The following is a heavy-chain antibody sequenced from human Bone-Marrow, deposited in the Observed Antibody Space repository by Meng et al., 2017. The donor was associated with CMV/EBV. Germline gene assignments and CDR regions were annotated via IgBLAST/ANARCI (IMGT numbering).Heavy chain of an antibody. CDR1: GFTFNDAW. CDR3: TTTVAPTR. Sequence: GGSLRLSCVTSGFTFNDAWMSWVRQAPGKGLEWVGRIKSKTDGEITDYAAPVRGRFIISRDDSKNMVYVQMNSLKSEDTAMYYCTTTVAPTRWGQGSLVTVSS. J-gene: IGHJ4*02. V-gene: IGHV3-15*01. D-gene: IGHD4-11*01. CDR2: IKSKTDGEIT.